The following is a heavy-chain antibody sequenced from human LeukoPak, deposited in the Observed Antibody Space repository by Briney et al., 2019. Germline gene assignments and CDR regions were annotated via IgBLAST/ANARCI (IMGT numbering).Heavy chain of an antibody. Sequence: GESLKISCKGSGYSFTSYWIGWVRQMPGKGLEWMGIIYPGDSDTRYSPSFQGQVTISADKSISTVYLQWSSLKASDTAMYYCARRIRIAVAGNPYYYFDYWGQGTLVTVSS. CDR2: IYPGDSDT. V-gene: IGHV5-51*01. CDR1: GYSFTSYW. D-gene: IGHD6-19*01. J-gene: IGHJ4*02. CDR3: ARRIRIAVAGNPYYYFDY.